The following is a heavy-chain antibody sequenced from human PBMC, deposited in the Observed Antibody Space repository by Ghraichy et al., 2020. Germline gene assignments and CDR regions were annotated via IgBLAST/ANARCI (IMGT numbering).Heavy chain of an antibody. V-gene: IGHV4-59*11. CDR3: ARATAPGDYYYINV. D-gene: IGHD5-18*01. CDR1: GASIGSHY. J-gene: IGHJ6*03. Sequence: TLSLTCTVSGASIGSHYWTWIRQPPGKGLEWIGYIYYTGITNYNPSFKSRVTISLDTSKNQFSLKLSSVTAADTAVYYCARATAPGDYYYINVWGKGTTVTVSS. CDR2: IYYTGIT.